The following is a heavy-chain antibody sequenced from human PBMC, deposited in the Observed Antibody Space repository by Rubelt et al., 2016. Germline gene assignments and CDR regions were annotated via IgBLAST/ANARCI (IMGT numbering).Heavy chain of an antibody. J-gene: IGHJ6*02. CDR3: ASAQLGDYYYGMDV. CDR1: GFTFNTYA. D-gene: IGHD6-6*01. CDR2: ISGSGDDT. V-gene: IGHV3-23*01. Sequence: LESGGGLVQPGGSLRLSCATSGFTFNTYALIWVRQAPGKGLEWVSTISGSGDDTYYADSVQGRFTISRDTSKNTLYLQMNSLRAEDTAVYYCASAQLGDYYYGMDVWGQGTTVTVSS.